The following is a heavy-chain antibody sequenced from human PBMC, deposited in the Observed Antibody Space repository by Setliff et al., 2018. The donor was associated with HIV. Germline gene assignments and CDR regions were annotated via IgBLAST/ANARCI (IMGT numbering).Heavy chain of an antibody. D-gene: IGHD3-3*01. CDR2: VYNSGST. CDR1: GGPINTYY. J-gene: IGHJ6*02. V-gene: IGHV4-59*01. CDR3: ARIFGDQGYYYGMDV. Sequence: SETLSLTCTVSGGPINTYYWSWIRQPAGKGLEWIGYVYNSGSTKYNASLKSRVTISLDTSKNQFSLKLSSVIAADTAVYYCARIFGDQGYYYGMDVWGQGTTVTVSS.